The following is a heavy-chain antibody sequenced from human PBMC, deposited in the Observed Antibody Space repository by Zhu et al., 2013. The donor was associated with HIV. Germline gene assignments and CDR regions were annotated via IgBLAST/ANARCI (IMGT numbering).Heavy chain of an antibody. D-gene: IGHD3-22*01. CDR1: GGTFSSYA. Sequence: QVQLVQSGAEVKKPGSSVKVSCKASGGTFSSYAISWVRQAPGQGLEWMGGIIPIFGTANYAQKFQGRVTITADKSTSTAYMELSSLRSEDTAVYYCARDRSLSSIYDSSGPFDYWGQGTLVTVSS. V-gene: IGHV1-69*06. CDR2: IIPIFGTA. CDR3: ARDRSLSSIYDSSGPFDY. J-gene: IGHJ4*02.